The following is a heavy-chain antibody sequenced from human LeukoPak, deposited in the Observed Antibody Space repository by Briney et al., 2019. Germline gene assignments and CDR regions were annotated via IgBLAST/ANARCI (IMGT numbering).Heavy chain of an antibody. CDR3: ASFPMITFGGVIYDYCDY. CDR1: GFTFSDYY. Sequence: GGSLRLSCAASGFTFSDYYMSWIRQAPGKGLEWVSSISSSGSTIYYADSVKGRFTISRDNAKNSLYLQMNNLRAEDTAVYYCASFPMITFGGVIYDYCDYRGQGALVTVSS. J-gene: IGHJ4*02. CDR2: ISSSGSTI. V-gene: IGHV3-11*01. D-gene: IGHD3-16*02.